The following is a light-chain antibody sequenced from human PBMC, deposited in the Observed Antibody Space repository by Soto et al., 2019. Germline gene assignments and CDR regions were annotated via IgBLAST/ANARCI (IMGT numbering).Light chain of an antibody. CDR3: AAWDDSLNGVV. CDR2: SNN. J-gene: IGLJ2*01. V-gene: IGLV1-44*01. Sequence: HSVLTQPPSASGTPGQRVTISCSGSSSNIGSNTVNWYQQLPETAPKLLIYSNNQRPSGVPDRFSGSKYGTSASLAISGLQSEDEADYYCAAWDDSLNGVVFGGGTKLTVL. CDR1: SSNIGSNT.